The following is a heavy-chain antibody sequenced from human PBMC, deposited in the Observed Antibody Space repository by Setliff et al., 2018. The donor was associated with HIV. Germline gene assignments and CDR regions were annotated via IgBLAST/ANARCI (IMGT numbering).Heavy chain of an antibody. CDR3: ARGTAPRRGTNYGGNYPLDY. D-gene: IGHD4-4*01. CDR1: GGSISSYY. J-gene: IGHJ4*02. V-gene: IGHV4-39*07. Sequence: PSETLSLTCTVSGGSISSYYWGWIRQPPGKGLEWIGSIYYSGSTYYSPSLQSRVTISIDTSKHHFSLKLSSVTAADTAVYYCARGTAPRRGTNYGGNYPLDYWGQGTLVTVSS. CDR2: IYYSGST.